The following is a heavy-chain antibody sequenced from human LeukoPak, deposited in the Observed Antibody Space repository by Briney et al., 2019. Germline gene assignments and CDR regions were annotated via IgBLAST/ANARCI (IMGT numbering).Heavy chain of an antibody. Sequence: PGGSLRLSCAASGFTFSSYSMNWVRQAPGKGLEWVALIWSAGSNKHYADSVKGRFTISRDDSKNTLYLHMNSLRAEDTAVYYCARSGYSSGRYTLYYFDYWGQGTLVTVSS. V-gene: IGHV3-33*08. J-gene: IGHJ4*02. CDR3: ARSGYSSGRYTLYYFDY. D-gene: IGHD6-19*01. CDR1: GFTFSSYS. CDR2: IWSAGSNK.